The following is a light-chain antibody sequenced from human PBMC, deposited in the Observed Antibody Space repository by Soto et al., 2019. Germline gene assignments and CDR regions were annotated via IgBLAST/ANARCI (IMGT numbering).Light chain of an antibody. V-gene: IGKV1-5*01. Sequence: DIQMTQSPSTLSASVGDRVTITCRASQSISGWLAWYQQKPGKAPKLLIYDASNLESGVPSRFSGSGSGTEFTLTISSLQPDDFATYYCQQYNRYYTFGQGTKLEIK. CDR3: QQYNRYYT. CDR2: DAS. J-gene: IGKJ2*01. CDR1: QSISGW.